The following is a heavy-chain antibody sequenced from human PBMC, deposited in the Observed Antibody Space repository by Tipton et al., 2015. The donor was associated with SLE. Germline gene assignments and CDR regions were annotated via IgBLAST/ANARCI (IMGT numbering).Heavy chain of an antibody. J-gene: IGHJ4*02. V-gene: IGHV4-4*02. CDR1: GGSIISSSW. Sequence: TLSLTCAVYGGSIISSSWWSWVRQPPGKGLEWIGDIYHSESPNYNPSLKSRVTISIDKSKNQFSLKLTSVTAADTAVYHCTRVPRYNWNYIADWGQGTLVSVSS. D-gene: IGHD1-7*01. CDR3: TRVPRYNWNYIAD. CDR2: IYHSESP.